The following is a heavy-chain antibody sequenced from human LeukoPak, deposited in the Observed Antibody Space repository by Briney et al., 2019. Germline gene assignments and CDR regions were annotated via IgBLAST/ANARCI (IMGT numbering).Heavy chain of an antibody. J-gene: IGHJ3*02. V-gene: IGHV3-21*01. CDR3: VAGGAFDI. D-gene: IGHD3-16*01. CDR1: GFTFSSYS. Sequence: GGSLRLSCAASGFTFSSYSMNWVRQAPGKGLEWISSISSSSSYIYYADSVKGRFTISRGNAKNSLYLQMNSLRAEDAAVYYCVAGGAFDIWGRGTLVTVSS. CDR2: ISSSSSYI.